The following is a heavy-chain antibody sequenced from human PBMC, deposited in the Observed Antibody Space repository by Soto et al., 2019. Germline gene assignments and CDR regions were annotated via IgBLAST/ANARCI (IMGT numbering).Heavy chain of an antibody. D-gene: IGHD3-10*01. CDR1: GFTFSSYG. CDR3: AKDSWFGELFYYYGMDV. V-gene: IGHV3-30*18. J-gene: IGHJ6*02. Sequence: GGSLRLSCAASGFTFSSYGMHWVRQAPGKGLEWVAVISYDGSNKYYADSVKGRFTIYRDNSKNTLYLQMNSLRAEDTAVYYCAKDSWFGELFYYYGMDVWVQGSTVTSP. CDR2: ISYDGSNK.